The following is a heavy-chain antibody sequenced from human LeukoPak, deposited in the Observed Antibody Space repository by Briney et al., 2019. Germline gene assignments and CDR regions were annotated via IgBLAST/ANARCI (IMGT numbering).Heavy chain of an antibody. V-gene: IGHV3-11*01. Sequence: GGSLRLSCAASGFTFSDYYMSWIRQSPGKGLEGVSYISSSGSTTYYADSVKARFTISSDNAKNSLYLQMNSLRAEDTAVYYCARRITMVRGVDYWGQGTLVTVSS. D-gene: IGHD3-10*01. CDR2: ISSSGSTT. J-gene: IGHJ4*02. CDR3: ARRITMVRGVDY. CDR1: GFTFSDYY.